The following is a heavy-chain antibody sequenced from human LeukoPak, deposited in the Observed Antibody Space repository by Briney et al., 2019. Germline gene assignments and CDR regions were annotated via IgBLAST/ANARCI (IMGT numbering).Heavy chain of an antibody. D-gene: IGHD2-21*01. V-gene: IGHV3-7*01. CDR3: ARRVVGGTDYFDY. CDR1: GFAFGTWW. Sequence: GGSLRLSCAASGFAFGTWWMTWKRQAPGKGLEWVANIKIDGTEKRYADSVKGRFTISRDNAKNSLYLQMSSLRAEDTAVYYCARRVVGGTDYFDYPGHRTLVTVSS. CDR2: IKIDGTEK. J-gene: IGHJ4*01.